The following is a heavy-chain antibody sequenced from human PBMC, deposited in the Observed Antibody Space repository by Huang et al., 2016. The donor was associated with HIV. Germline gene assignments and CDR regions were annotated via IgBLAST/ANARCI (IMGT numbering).Heavy chain of an antibody. CDR3: ARAARGDGYQGAFDV. CDR1: GYPFTAYG. D-gene: IGHD2-2*03. J-gene: IGHJ3*01. V-gene: IGHV1-3*01. CDR2: IRPGSGKI. Sequence: QVQLVQSGAEVKRPGASVKLSCRASGYPFTAYGIHWLRRAPGKSLQWMGWIRPGSGKIPGSQGFQGRMTISRDTSSNTVYMDLSDISPGDTATYYCARAARGDGYQGAFDVWGQGTVVTASS.